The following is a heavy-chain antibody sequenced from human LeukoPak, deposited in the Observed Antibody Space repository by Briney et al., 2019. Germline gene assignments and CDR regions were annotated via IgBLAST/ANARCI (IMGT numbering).Heavy chain of an antibody. V-gene: IGHV3-23*01. Sequence: GGSLRLSCAASGFTFSSYAMSWVRQAPGKGLEWVSPVSGSGGSTYYADSVKGRFTISRDNSKNTLYLRMTSMRAEDTAVYYCAKTAVSYYYGYWGQGTLVTVSS. CDR3: AKTAVSYYYGY. CDR2: VSGSGGST. D-gene: IGHD3-22*01. CDR1: GFTFSSYA. J-gene: IGHJ4*02.